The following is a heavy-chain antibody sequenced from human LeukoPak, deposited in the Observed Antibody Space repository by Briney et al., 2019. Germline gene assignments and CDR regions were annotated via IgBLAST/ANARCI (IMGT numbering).Heavy chain of an antibody. V-gene: IGHV3-7*01. CDR1: GFSLSNYW. D-gene: IGHD7-27*01. Sequence: PGGSLRLSCAASGFSLSNYWMNWVRQAPGNGLEWVANIKQDGSEKTYVDSGKGRFSISRDNAKNSLILQMNSLRDEDTAVYYCARGVWAPFDSWGQGTLVSVSS. CDR2: IKQDGSEK. CDR3: ARGVWAPFDS. J-gene: IGHJ4*02.